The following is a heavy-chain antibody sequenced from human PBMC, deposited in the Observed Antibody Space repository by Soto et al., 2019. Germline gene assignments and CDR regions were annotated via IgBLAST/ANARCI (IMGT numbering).Heavy chain of an antibody. CDR1: GFTFSSYA. Sequence: QVQLVESGGGVVQPGRSLRLSCAASGFTFSSYAMHWVRQAPGKGLAWVAVISYDGSNKYYADSVKGRFTISRDNFKNSLYLQMNSLRAEDTAVYYCARDEIRFSWAYGMDVWGQGTTVTVSS. CDR3: ARDEIRFSWAYGMDV. V-gene: IGHV3-30-3*01. D-gene: IGHD3-3*01. CDR2: ISYDGSNK. J-gene: IGHJ6*02.